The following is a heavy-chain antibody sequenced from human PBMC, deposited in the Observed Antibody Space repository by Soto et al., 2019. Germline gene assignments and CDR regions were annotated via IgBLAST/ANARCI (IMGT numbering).Heavy chain of an antibody. CDR2: IIYDGSTK. J-gene: IGHJ4*02. Sequence: QVQLVESGGGVVQPGRSLRLSCAASGFTFSSYGMHWVRQAPGKGLEWVAVIIYDGSTKYYADSVKGRFTISRDISKSTLYLQMNSLRAEDTAVYYCAKDRMGAGVRGYFDYWGQGTLVTVSS. CDR1: GFTFSSYG. D-gene: IGHD3-10*01. CDR3: AKDRMGAGVRGYFDY. V-gene: IGHV3-30*18.